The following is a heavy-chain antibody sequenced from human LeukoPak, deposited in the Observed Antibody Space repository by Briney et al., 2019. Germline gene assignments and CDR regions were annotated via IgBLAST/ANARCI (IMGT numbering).Heavy chain of an antibody. J-gene: IGHJ4*02. Sequence: SETLSLTCTVSGGSIRGYYRTWIRQPPGKGLEYIGYIYYSGSTNHNPSLKSRVTISVDTSKNQFSLKLSSVTAADTAVYYCARGRYTFDYWGQGTLVTVSS. D-gene: IGHD1-1*01. CDR2: IYYSGST. V-gene: IGHV4-59*01. CDR3: ARGRYTFDY. CDR1: GGSIRGYY.